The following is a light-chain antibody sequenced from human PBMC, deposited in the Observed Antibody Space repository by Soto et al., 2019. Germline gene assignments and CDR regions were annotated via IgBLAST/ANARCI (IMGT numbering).Light chain of an antibody. V-gene: IGKV3-20*01. J-gene: IGKJ5*01. CDR1: QSVSSSY. CDR3: QQYGSSST. Sequence: EIVLTQSPGTLSLSPGERATLSCRASQSVSSSYLAWYQQKPGQGPRLLIHGPSRRATGIPDRFSASGSGTDFTLTISRLEPEDFAVYYCQQYGSSSTFGQGTRLEIK. CDR2: GPS.